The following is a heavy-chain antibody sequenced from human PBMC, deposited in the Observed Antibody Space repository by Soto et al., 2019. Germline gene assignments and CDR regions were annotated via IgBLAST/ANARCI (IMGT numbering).Heavy chain of an antibody. Sequence: LRLSCAASGFNFDDYAMHWVRQAPGKGLEWVAGITWNSGNIAYADSVKGRFTISRDNAKNSLYLQMNSLRPEDTAFYFCAKDHLGGAMAVPFFDSRCHGALVTVSS. CDR1: GFNFDDYA. J-gene: IGHJ4*01. D-gene: IGHD3-16*01. CDR2: ITWNSGNI. V-gene: IGHV3-9*01. CDR3: AKDHLGGAMAVPFFDS.